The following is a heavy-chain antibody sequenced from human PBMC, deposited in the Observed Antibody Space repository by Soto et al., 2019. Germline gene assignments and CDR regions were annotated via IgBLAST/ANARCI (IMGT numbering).Heavy chain of an antibody. CDR1: GFTFSSYS. CDR2: ISSSSSTI. CDR3: ATDLLRDYGDWNGDGSDY. Sequence: EVQLVESGGGLVQPGGSLRLSCAASGFTFSSYSMNWVRQAPGKGLEWVSYISSSSSTIYYADSVKGRFTISRDNAKNSLYLQMNSLRDEDTAVHYCATDLLRDYGDWNGDGSDYWGQGTLVTVSS. D-gene: IGHD4-17*01. J-gene: IGHJ4*02. V-gene: IGHV3-48*02.